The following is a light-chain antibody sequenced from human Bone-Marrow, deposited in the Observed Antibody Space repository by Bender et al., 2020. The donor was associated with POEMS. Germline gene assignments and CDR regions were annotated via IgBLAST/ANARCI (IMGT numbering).Light chain of an antibody. J-gene: IGLJ3*02. CDR3: NSHAGNNNFWV. V-gene: IGLV3-21*02. Sequence: SYVLTQPPSVYVAPGQTASITCGGDSIGGRSVHWYQQKPGQAPVVVVYDNSVRPSGIPDRFSGSKSGNTASLTVSGLQPEDEAEYYCNSHAGNNNFWVFGGGTKLTVL. CDR2: DNS. CDR1: SIGGRS.